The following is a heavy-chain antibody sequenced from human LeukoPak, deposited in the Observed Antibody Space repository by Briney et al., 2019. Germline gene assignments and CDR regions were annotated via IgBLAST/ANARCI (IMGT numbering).Heavy chain of an antibody. CDR3: ARDLPARGYSGLFDAFDI. CDR2: ISTYNGNT. CDR1: AYTFNTYG. J-gene: IGHJ3*02. V-gene: IGHV1-18*01. D-gene: IGHD5-12*01. Sequence: ASVKVSCKASAYTFNTYGITWVRQAPGQGLEWMGWISTYNGNTNYAQKLQGRVTMTTDTSTSTAYMELRSLRSDDTAVYYCARDLPARGYSGLFDAFDIWGQGTMVTVSS.